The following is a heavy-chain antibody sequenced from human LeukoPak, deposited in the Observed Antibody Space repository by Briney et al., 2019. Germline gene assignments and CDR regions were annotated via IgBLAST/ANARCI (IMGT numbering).Heavy chain of an antibody. J-gene: IGHJ4*02. CDR3: ARNALYYDILTGELGFDY. V-gene: IGHV1-18*01. CDR2: ISAYNGNT. Sequence: ASVKVSCKASGYTFTSYGIRWVRQAPGQGLEWMGWISAYNGNTNYAQKLQGRVTMTTDTSTSTAYMELRSLRSDDTAVYYCARNALYYDILTGELGFDYWGQGTLVTVSS. CDR1: GYTFTSYG. D-gene: IGHD3-9*01.